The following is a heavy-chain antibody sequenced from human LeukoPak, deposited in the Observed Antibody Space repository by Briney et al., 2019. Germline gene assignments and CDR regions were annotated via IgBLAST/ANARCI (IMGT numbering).Heavy chain of an antibody. J-gene: IGHJ6*03. CDR1: GFTFSSYS. CDR3: ARETHIVATNMDV. Sequence: GGSLRLSCAASGFTFSSYSMNWVLQAPGKGLEWVSSISSSSSYIYYADSVKGRFTISRDNAKNSLYLQMNSLRAEDTAVYCCARETHIVATNMDVWGKGTTVTVSS. V-gene: IGHV3-21*01. CDR2: ISSSSSYI. D-gene: IGHD5-12*01.